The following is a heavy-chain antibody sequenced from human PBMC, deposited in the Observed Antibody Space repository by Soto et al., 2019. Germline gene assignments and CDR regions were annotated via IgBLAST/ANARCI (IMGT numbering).Heavy chain of an antibody. V-gene: IGHV1-8*01. J-gene: IGHJ5*02. CDR1: LFIFPNNY. Sequence: ASVRVSCEESLFIFPNNYGSRVRQAPGQGLEWMGWMNPGSGDTGYAQKFQGRVTMTRNISIATAYMELSSLRADDTAIYYCARMASFGSLNWCDPWGQGTLVTVSS. CDR3: ARMASFGSLNWCDP. D-gene: IGHD5-18*01. CDR2: MNPGSGDT.